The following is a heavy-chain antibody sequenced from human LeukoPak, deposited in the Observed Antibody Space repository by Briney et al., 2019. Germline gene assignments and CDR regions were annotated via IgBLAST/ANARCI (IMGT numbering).Heavy chain of an antibody. CDR2: IYYSGST. CDR3: ARGSVPQL. CDR1: GGSVSSGSYY. D-gene: IGHD3-10*01. J-gene: IGHJ4*02. V-gene: IGHV4-61*01. Sequence: SETLSLTCTVSGGSVSSGSYYWSWIRQPPGKGLEWIGYIYYSGSTNYNPSLKSRVTISVDTSKNQFSLKLSSVTAADTAVYYCARGSVPQLWGQGTLVTVSS.